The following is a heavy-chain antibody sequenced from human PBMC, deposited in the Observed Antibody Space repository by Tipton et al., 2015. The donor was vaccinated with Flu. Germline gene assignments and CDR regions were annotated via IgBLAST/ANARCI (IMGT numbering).Heavy chain of an antibody. J-gene: IGHJ4*02. CDR1: GDSISTTIYY. V-gene: IGHV4-39*07. CDR2: IDYSGTT. D-gene: IGHD2-21*01. CDR3: ARGPPGPSIRAYYFDM. Sequence: TLSLTCTVSGDSISTTIYYWGWVRQPPGKGLEWIGSIDYSGTTYYNQSLKSRVTMSVDTSKNQFSLKLTSVSAADTAGYYCARGPPGPSIRAYYFDMWGQVARVTVST.